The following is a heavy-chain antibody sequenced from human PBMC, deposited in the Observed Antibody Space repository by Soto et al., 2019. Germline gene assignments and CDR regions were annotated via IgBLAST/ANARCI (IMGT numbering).Heavy chain of an antibody. J-gene: IGHJ6*02. CDR1: GFTFSSYA. Sequence: GVLRLSCAASGFTFSSYAMSWVRQAPGKGLEWVSAISGSGGSTYYADSVKGRFTISRDNSKNTLYLQMNSLRAEDTAVYYCAKDLGYDYGVGDHYYGMDVWGQGTTVTVSS. CDR3: AKDLGYDYGVGDHYYGMDV. V-gene: IGHV3-23*01. CDR2: ISGSGGST. D-gene: IGHD5-12*01.